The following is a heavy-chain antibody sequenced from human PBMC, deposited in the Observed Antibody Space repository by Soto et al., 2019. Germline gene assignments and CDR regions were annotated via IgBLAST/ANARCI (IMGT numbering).Heavy chain of an antibody. CDR3: ARNGTLTGYSYGMDV. CDR2: IIPIFDTA. V-gene: IGHV1-69*01. CDR1: GGTFSDYT. Sequence: QVQLVQSGAEFRKPGSSVKVSCKASGGTFSDYTINWVRQAPGQRLEWMGGIIPIFDTANYAEKFQGRVTITADESTSTSFMEVSSLRSEGTAVYYCARNGTLTGYSYGMDVWGQGTMVTVSS. J-gene: IGHJ6*02. D-gene: IGHD1-1*01.